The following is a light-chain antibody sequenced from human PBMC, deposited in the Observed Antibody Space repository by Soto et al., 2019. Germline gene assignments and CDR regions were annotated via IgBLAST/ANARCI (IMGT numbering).Light chain of an antibody. J-gene: IGLJ2*01. Sequence: QSALTQPRSVSGSPGQSVTISCTGTSSDVGGYNYVSWYQHHPGKAPKLMIYDVTKRPSGVPDRFSGSKSDNTASLTISGLQAEDEADYYCCSYGGSYTLLFGGGTKLTVL. V-gene: IGLV2-11*01. CDR1: SSDVGGYNY. CDR3: CSYGGSYTLL. CDR2: DVT.